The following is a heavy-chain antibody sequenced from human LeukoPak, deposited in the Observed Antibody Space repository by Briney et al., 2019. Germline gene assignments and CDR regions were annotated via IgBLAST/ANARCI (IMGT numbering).Heavy chain of an antibody. V-gene: IGHV4-4*07. CDR3: AGTLRDSIAARDY. D-gene: IGHD6-6*01. CDR2: TYTSGST. CDR1: GGSIRSYY. Sequence: KPSETLSLTCTVSGGSIRSYYWSWIRQPAGKGLEWIGRTYTSGSTNYNPSLKSRVTMSVDTSKNQFSLKLSSVTAADTAVYYCAGTLRDSIAARDYWGQGTLVTVSS. J-gene: IGHJ4*02.